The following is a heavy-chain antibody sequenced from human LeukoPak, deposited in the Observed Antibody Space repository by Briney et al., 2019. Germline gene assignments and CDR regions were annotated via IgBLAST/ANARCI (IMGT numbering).Heavy chain of an antibody. CDR3: ARVNYGSGSYYNDY. CDR2: ISGSGGST. V-gene: IGHV3-23*01. CDR1: GFTFSSYA. D-gene: IGHD3-10*01. Sequence: PGGSLRLSCAASGFTFSSYAMSWVRQAPGKGLEWVSAISGSGGSTYYADSVKGRFTISRDNSKNTLYLQMNSLRAEDTAVYYCARVNYGSGSYYNDYWGQGTLVTVSS. J-gene: IGHJ4*02.